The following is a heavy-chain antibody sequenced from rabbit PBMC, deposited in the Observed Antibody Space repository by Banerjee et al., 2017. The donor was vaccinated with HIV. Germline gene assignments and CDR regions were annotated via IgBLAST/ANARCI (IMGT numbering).Heavy chain of an antibody. CDR1: GFSFISGYY. CDR2: IAAGSGGTT. Sequence: QSLEESGGGLVQPEGSLTLTCKASGFSFISGYYVCWVRQAPGKGLEWIACIAAGSGGTTYYASWAKGRFTISKTSSTTVTLQMTSLTAADTATYFCARDAGTNNGVYTPVGMDLWGQGTLVTVS. J-gene: IGHJ6*01. D-gene: IGHD8-1*01. V-gene: IGHV1S40*01. CDR3: ARDAGTNNGVYTPVGMDL.